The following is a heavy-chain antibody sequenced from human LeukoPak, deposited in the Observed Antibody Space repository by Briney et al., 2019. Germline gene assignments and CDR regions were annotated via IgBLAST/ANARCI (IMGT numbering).Heavy chain of an antibody. CDR2: ISGSGGST. CDR3: ASDYYDSSGYPWYFDY. D-gene: IGHD3-22*01. Sequence: GGSLRLSCAASGYTFSSYAMSWVRQVPGKGLEWVSAISGSGGSTYYADSVKGRFTISRDNSKNTLYLQMNSLRAEDTAVYYCASDYYDSSGYPWYFDYWGQGTLVTVSS. J-gene: IGHJ4*02. V-gene: IGHV3-23*01. CDR1: GYTFSSYA.